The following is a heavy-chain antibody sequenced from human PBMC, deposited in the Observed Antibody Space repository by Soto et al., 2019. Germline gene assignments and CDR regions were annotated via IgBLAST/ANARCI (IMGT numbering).Heavy chain of an antibody. CDR3: ARDIYGSGSTYFDY. Sequence: SETLSLTCTVSGGSISSYYWSWIRQPPGKGLEWIGYIYYSGSTNYNPSLKSRVTISVDTSKNQFSLKLNSMTAADTAVYYCARDIYGSGSTYFDYWGQGTLVTVSS. CDR2: IYYSGST. CDR1: GGSISSYY. D-gene: IGHD3-10*01. V-gene: IGHV4-59*12. J-gene: IGHJ4*02.